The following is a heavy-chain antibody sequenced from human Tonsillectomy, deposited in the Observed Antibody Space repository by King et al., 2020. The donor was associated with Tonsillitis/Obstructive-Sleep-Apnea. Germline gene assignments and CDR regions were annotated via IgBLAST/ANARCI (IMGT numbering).Heavy chain of an antibody. D-gene: IGHD3-3*01. CDR1: GGTFSSYA. Sequence: QLVQSGAEVKKPGSSVKVSCKASGGTFSSYAISWVRQAPGQGLDWMGGIIPIFGTANYAQKFQGRVTITADESTSTAYMELSSLRSEDTAVYYCARANGRITIFGVVTFDYWGQGTLVTVSS. V-gene: IGHV1-69*01. CDR3: ARANGRITIFGVVTFDY. CDR2: IIPIFGTA. J-gene: IGHJ4*02.